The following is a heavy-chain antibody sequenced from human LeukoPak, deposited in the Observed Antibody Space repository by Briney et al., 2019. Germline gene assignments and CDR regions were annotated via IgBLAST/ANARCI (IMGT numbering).Heavy chain of an antibody. V-gene: IGHV1-46*01. CDR1: GYTFTSYY. Sequence: ASVKVSCKASGYTFTSYYMHWVRQAPGQGLEWMGIINPSGGSTSYVQKFQGRVTMTRDTSTSTVYMELSSLRSEDTAVCYCAADLGLDSSGYYFDYWGQGTLVTVSS. CDR3: AADLGLDSSGYYFDY. CDR2: INPSGGST. D-gene: IGHD3-22*01. J-gene: IGHJ4*02.